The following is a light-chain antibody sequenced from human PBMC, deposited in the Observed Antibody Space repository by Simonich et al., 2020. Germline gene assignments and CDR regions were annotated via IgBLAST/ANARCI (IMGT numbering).Light chain of an antibody. J-gene: IGLJ2*01. V-gene: IGLV2-14*03. Sequence: QSALTQPASVSGSPGQSITISCTGTSSDVGGYNYVSWYQQHPGKAPKLMIYDVSNRPSGVSNRFSGSKSCNTASLTISGLQAEDDADYYCSSYTSSSTVVFGGGTKLTVL. CDR2: DVS. CDR3: SSYTSSSTVV. CDR1: SSDVGGYNY.